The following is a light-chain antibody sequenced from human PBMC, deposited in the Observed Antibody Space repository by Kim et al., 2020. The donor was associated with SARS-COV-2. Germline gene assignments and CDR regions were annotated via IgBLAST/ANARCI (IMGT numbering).Light chain of an antibody. Sequence: EIVLTQSPGTLSLSPGERGTLSCRASQSVTSSYLAWYQQKPGQAPRLLIYGVSSRATGIPDRISGSGSGTDFTLTISRLEPEDFAVYYCQQYVTAPPTFGQGTKVYIK. V-gene: IGKV3-20*01. CDR3: QQYVTAPPT. J-gene: IGKJ1*01. CDR2: GVS. CDR1: QSVTSSY.